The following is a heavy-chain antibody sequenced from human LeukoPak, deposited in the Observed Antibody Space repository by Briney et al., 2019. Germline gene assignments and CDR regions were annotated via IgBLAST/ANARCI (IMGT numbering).Heavy chain of an antibody. CDR2: ISGTGGAT. CDR1: GFSFGNYA. Sequence: GGSLRLSCVASGFSFGNYAMSWVRQAPGKGLQWVSQISGTGGATWYAGFARDRFTISRDNSKKTLYLQMSGLRVEDTAMYYCVNDPRDTYGTNWFVSWGQGTLLIVSS. V-gene: IGHV3-23*01. CDR3: VNDPRDTYGTNWFVS. D-gene: IGHD2-21*01. J-gene: IGHJ5*01.